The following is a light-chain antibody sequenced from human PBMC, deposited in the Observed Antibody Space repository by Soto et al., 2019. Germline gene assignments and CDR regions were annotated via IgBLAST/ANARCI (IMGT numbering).Light chain of an antibody. CDR1: QSLLHITGETF. Sequence: DVVMTQTPLSLSVAPGQPASISCKSCQSLLHITGETFLFWYLQKPGQSPKLLIYEVSTRVSGVPDRFSGSGSGTDFTLEISRVGTDDVGIYYCMQSTQLPLTFGQGTRLEIK. CDR2: EVS. CDR3: MQSTQLPLT. J-gene: IGKJ5*01. V-gene: IGKV2D-29*02.